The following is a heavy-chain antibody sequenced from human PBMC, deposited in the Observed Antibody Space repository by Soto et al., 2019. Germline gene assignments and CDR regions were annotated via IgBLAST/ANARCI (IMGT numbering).Heavy chain of an antibody. CDR1: GGSFSGYY. CDR2: INHSGST. J-gene: IGHJ4*02. CDR3: ARRPLKYQLLSRYFDY. V-gene: IGHV4-34*01. D-gene: IGHD2-2*01. Sequence: PSETLSLTCAVYGGSFSGYYWSWTRQPPGKGLEWIGEINHSGSTNYNPSLKSRVTISVDTSKNQFSLKLSSVTAADTAVYYCARRPLKYQLLSRYFDYWGQGTLVTVSS.